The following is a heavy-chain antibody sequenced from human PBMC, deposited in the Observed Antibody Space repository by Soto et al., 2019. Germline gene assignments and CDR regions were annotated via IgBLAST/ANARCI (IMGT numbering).Heavy chain of an antibody. V-gene: IGHV5-51*01. Sequence: EVQLVQSGAEVKKPGESLKISCKGSGYSFTSYWIGWVRQMPGKGLEWMGIIYPGDSDTRYSPSFQGQVTISADESISTAYLQWSSLKASDTAMYYCARPVIWSGYYKGYYYGMDVWGQGTTVTVSS. CDR3: ARPVIWSGYYKGYYYGMDV. CDR2: IYPGDSDT. J-gene: IGHJ6*02. D-gene: IGHD3-3*01. CDR1: GYSFTSYW.